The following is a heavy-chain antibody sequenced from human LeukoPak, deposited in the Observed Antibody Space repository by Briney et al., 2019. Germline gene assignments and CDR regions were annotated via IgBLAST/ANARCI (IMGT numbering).Heavy chain of an antibody. J-gene: IGHJ4*02. Sequence: PGGSLRLSCSAAGFTFSSHAMHWVRQAPGKGLEWVSYISSSSSYTNYADSVKGRFTISRDNAKNSLYLQMNSLRAEDTAVYYCARVYGVLRSRDQQLMHWGQGTLVTVSS. D-gene: IGHD6-13*01. CDR2: ISSSSSYT. V-gene: IGHV3-21*05. CDR3: ARVYGVLRSRDQQLMH. CDR1: GFTFSSHA.